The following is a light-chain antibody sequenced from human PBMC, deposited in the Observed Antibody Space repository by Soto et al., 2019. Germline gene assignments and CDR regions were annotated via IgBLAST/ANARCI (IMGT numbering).Light chain of an antibody. CDR1: QSISSW. J-gene: IGKJ1*01. CDR3: QQYNGA. CDR2: KAS. V-gene: IGKV1-5*03. Sequence: DIQMTQSPSTLSASVGDRVTITCRASQSISSWLAWYQQKPGKAPKLLIYKASSLESGVPSRFSSSGSGTEFTLTISSLQPDDFATYYCQQYNGAFGQGTKVEIK.